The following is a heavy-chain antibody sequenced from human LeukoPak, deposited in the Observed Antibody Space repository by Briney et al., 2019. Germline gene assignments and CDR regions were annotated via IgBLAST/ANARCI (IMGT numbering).Heavy chain of an antibody. CDR2: ISSSSSTI. CDR1: GFTFSSYS. Sequence: PGGSLRLSCAASGFTFSSYSMNWVRQAPGKGLEWVSYISSSSSTIYYADSVKGRFTISRDNAKNSLYLQMNSLRAEDTAVYYCAREGYYDSSGYIDAFDIWGQGTMVTVSS. D-gene: IGHD3-22*01. J-gene: IGHJ3*02. CDR3: AREGYYDSSGYIDAFDI. V-gene: IGHV3-48*01.